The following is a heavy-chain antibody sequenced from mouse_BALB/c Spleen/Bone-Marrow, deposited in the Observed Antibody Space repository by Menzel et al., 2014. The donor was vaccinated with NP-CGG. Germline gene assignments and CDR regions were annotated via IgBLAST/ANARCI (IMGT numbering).Heavy chain of an antibody. Sequence: EVMLVESGGGLVQPGGSLRLSCATSGFTFTDYYMSWVRQPPGKTLEWLGFIRNKANGYTTEYSASVKGRFTISRDNSQSILYLQMNTLRAGDSATYYCARDSSGYVRFAYWGQGTLVTVSA. V-gene: IGHV7-3*02. CDR2: IRNKANGYTT. CDR3: ARDSSGYVRFAY. D-gene: IGHD3-1*01. CDR1: GFTFTDYY. J-gene: IGHJ3*01.